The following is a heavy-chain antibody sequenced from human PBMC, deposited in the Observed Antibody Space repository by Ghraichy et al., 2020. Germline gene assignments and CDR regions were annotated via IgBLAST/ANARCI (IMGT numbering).Heavy chain of an antibody. V-gene: IGHV3-33*01. D-gene: IGHD5-12*01. J-gene: IGHJ4*02. CDR1: GFTFSNYG. CDR3: VRLGTKWHFDY. Sequence: GESLNISCAASGFTFSNYGMHWVRQAPGKGLEWVAVIWYDGSNKYYADSVKGRFTISRDNSKNTVYLQMNSLRAEDTAVYYCVRLGTKWHFDYWGQGTLVTVSS. CDR2: IWYDGSNK.